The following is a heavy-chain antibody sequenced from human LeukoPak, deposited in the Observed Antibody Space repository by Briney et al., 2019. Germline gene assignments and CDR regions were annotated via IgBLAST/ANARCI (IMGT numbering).Heavy chain of an antibody. CDR1: GGTFSSYA. Sequence: SVKVSCKASGGTFSSYAISWVRQAPGQGLEWMGGIIPIFGTANYAQKFQGRVTITADESTSTAYMELSSLRSEDTAVYYCAREGGNDSSGSGAFDIWGRGTMATVSS. J-gene: IGHJ3*02. V-gene: IGHV1-69*13. CDR2: IIPIFGTA. D-gene: IGHD3-22*01. CDR3: AREGGNDSSGSGAFDI.